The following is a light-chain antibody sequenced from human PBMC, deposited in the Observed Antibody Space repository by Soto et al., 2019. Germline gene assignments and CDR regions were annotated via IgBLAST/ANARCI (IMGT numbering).Light chain of an antibody. CDR3: SSYTISSTYV. Sequence: QSVLTQPPSVSGSHGQSVAIPCTGTSSDVGSYNRVSWYQQPPGTAPKLMIYDVNNRPSGVPDRFSGSKSGNTASLTISGLQAEDEADYYCSSYTISSTYVFGTGTKVTVL. J-gene: IGLJ1*01. CDR2: DVN. CDR1: SSDVGSYNR. V-gene: IGLV2-18*02.